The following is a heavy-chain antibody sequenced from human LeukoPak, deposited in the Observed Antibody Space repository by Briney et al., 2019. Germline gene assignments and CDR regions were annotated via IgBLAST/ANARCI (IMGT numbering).Heavy chain of an antibody. Sequence: SQTLSLTCTVSGGSISSGSYYWSWIRQPAGKGLEWIGRIYTSGSTYYNPSLKSRVTISIDTSKSHFSLKLSSVTAADMAVYYCARQDFGSGILPGYWGQGTLVTVSS. CDR1: GGSISSGSYY. J-gene: IGHJ4*02. V-gene: IGHV4-61*02. CDR2: IYTSGST. CDR3: ARQDFGSGILPGY. D-gene: IGHD3-10*01.